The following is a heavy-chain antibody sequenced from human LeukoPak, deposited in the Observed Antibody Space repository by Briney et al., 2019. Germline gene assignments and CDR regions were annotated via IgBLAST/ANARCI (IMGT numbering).Heavy chain of an antibody. CDR3: ARDRGTLPGYFDY. CDR1: GFTFSSYA. V-gene: IGHV3-64*01. D-gene: IGHD1-7*01. J-gene: IGHJ4*01. CDR2: MSRNGGST. Sequence: PGGSLRLSCAASGFTFSSYALHWVRQAPGKGLEYVSTMSRNGGSTYYANYVKGRFTICSDNYQSHMYLQMGSLRAEDMAVYYCARDRGTLPGYFDYWGHGTLVSVSS.